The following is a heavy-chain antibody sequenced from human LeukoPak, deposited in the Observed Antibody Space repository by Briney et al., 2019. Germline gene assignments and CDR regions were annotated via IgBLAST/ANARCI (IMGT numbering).Heavy chain of an antibody. V-gene: IGHV1-69*04. Sequence: EASVKVSCKASGGTFSSYAISWVRQAPGQGLEWMGRIIPILGIANYAQKFQGRVTITADKSTSTAYMELSSLRSEDTAVYYCATSSSWYRRSHYYYGMDVWGQGTTVTVSS. J-gene: IGHJ6*02. D-gene: IGHD6-13*01. CDR2: IIPILGIA. CDR3: ATSSSWYRRSHYYYGMDV. CDR1: GGTFSSYA.